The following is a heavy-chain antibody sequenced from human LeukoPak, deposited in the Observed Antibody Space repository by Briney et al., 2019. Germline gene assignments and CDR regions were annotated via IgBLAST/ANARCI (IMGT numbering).Heavy chain of an antibody. CDR3: ARVRWYGYFDY. Sequence: PGGSLRLSCAASGFTFSSYEMNWVRQAPGKGLEWVSYISSSGSSIYYADSVKGRFTISRDNAKNSLYLLMNSLRAEDAAVYYCARVRWYGYFDYWGQGTLITVSS. J-gene: IGHJ4*02. V-gene: IGHV3-48*03. D-gene: IGHD4-23*01. CDR1: GFTFSSYE. CDR2: ISSSGSSI.